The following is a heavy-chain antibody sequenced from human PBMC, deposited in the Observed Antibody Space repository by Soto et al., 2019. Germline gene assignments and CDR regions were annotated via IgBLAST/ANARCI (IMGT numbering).Heavy chain of an antibody. Sequence: SETLCLTCTVAGGSISGGNYYWSWIRQPPGKGLEWIGFISYSGSAYYNPSLKSRVTISVDTSKNQFSLNLSFVTAADTAVYYCATMGTPATGLYYFDYWGQGTLVTVSS. CDR2: ISYSGSA. CDR3: ATMGTPATGLYYFDY. J-gene: IGHJ4*02. D-gene: IGHD2-15*01. V-gene: IGHV4-30-4*01. CDR1: GGSISGGNYY.